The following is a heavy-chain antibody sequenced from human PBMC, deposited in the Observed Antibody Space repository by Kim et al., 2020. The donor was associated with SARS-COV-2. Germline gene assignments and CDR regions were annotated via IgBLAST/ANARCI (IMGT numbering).Heavy chain of an antibody. J-gene: IGHJ3*02. CDR1: GFTVSSNY. V-gene: IGHV3-66*01. CDR3: AREKSSGYYYRVDAFDI. CDR2: IYTGGST. Sequence: GGSLRLSCAASGFTVSSNYMSWVRQAPGKGLDWVSVIYTGGSTYYADSVKGRFTISRDNPKNTLYLQMNSLRAEDTAVYYCAREKSSGYYYRVDAFDIWGQGTMVTVSS. D-gene: IGHD3-22*01.